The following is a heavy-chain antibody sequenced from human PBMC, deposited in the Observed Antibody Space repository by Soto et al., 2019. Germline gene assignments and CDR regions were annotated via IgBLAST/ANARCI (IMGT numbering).Heavy chain of an antibody. J-gene: IGHJ4*02. D-gene: IGHD7-27*01. CDR2: VSPHKGNK. Sequence: ASVKVSCKASGYTFTNFGISWVRQAAGQGREWMGWVSPHKGNKHSPQRLHGRVTMTTDTATTTAHLETARLTSDGAGGDYWARTTASVWGSDYWGQGTLVTVSS. CDR3: ARTTASVWGSDY. CDR1: GYTFTNFG. V-gene: IGHV1-18*01.